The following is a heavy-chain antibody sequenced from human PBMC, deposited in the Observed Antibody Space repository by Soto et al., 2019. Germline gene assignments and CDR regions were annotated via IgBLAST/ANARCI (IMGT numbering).Heavy chain of an antibody. V-gene: IGHV4-39*01. J-gene: IGHJ6*02. CDR1: GGSVSSSSYS. CDR2: IYSSENT. D-gene: IGHD2-2*03. Sequence: PSETLSLTCTVSGGSVSSSSYSWGWIRQSPGKGLEWIGTIYSSENTYYNPSLLSRVTISVDTSKNEFSLRLSSVTAADTAVYYCARLNGYCISTNCHGYYGMDVWGPGTTVNVSS. CDR3: ARLNGYCISTNCHGYYGMDV.